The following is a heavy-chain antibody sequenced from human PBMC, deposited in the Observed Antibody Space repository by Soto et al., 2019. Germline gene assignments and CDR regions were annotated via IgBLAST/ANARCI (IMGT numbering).Heavy chain of an antibody. CDR2: IYYSGST. Sequence: SETLSLTCTVSGGSISSYYWSWIRQPPGKGLEWIGYIYYSGSTYYNPSLKSRVTISVDTSKNQFSLKLSSVTAADTAVYYCARGDYDFWSGYYSAGYYGMDVWGQGTTVTVSS. V-gene: IGHV4-59*08. D-gene: IGHD3-3*01. CDR3: ARGDYDFWSGYYSAGYYGMDV. CDR1: GGSISSYY. J-gene: IGHJ6*02.